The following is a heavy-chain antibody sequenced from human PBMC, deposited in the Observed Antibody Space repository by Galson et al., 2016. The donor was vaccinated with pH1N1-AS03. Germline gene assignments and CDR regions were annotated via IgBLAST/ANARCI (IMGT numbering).Heavy chain of an antibody. D-gene: IGHD2-8*01. CDR1: GFSLSAGGVH. CDR3: ARSTHVNEGLHS. CDR2: IYWDGDE. J-gene: IGHJ4*02. V-gene: IGHV2-5*02. Sequence: PALVKPTQTLTLTCTVSGFSLSAGGVHVAWIRQSPGKALEWLALIYWDGDERYNSSLRSRLSISRDTSKNHVVLTMTSVGPMDTGTYYCARSTHVNEGLHSWGQGTLVSVSS.